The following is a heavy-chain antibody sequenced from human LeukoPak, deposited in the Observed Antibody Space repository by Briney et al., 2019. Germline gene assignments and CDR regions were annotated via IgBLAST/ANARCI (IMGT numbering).Heavy chain of an antibody. D-gene: IGHD2-21*02. J-gene: IGHJ6*02. CDR1: GYTFTSYG. Sequence: ASVKVSCKASGYTFTSYGISWVRQAPGQGLEWMGWISAYNGNTNYAQKLEGRVTMTTDTSTSTAYMELRSLRSDDTAVYYCARDVEVTAIPYYYYGMDVWGQGTTVTVSS. CDR2: ISAYNGNT. V-gene: IGHV1-18*01. CDR3: ARDVEVTAIPYYYYGMDV.